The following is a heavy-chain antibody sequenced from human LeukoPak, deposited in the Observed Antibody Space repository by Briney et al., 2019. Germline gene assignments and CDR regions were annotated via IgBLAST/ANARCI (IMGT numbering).Heavy chain of an antibody. V-gene: IGHV3-23*01. CDR3: ASDMVRGVIIREPFDY. CDR2: ISGSGGST. D-gene: IGHD3-10*01. J-gene: IGHJ4*02. Sequence: GGSLRLSCAASGFTFSSYAMSWVRQAPGKGLEWVSAISGSGGSTYYADSVKGRFTISRDNSKNTLYLQMNSLRAEDTAVYYCASDMVRGVIIREPFDYWGQGPLVTVSS. CDR1: GFTFSSYA.